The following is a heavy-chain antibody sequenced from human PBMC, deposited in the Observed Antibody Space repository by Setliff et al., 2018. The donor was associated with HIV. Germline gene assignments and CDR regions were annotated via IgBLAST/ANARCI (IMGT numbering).Heavy chain of an antibody. Sequence: ESLKISCKGSGYSFNSYWIGWVRQMPGKGLEWMGIIYPGDSDTRYSPSFQGQVTISADKSISTAYLQWSGLKASDTAMYYCARQTLGYCSGGSCYGGAFDIWGQGTMVTVSS. CDR1: GYSFNSYW. J-gene: IGHJ3*02. CDR3: ARQTLGYCSGGSCYGGAFDI. V-gene: IGHV5-51*01. D-gene: IGHD2-15*01. CDR2: IYPGDSDT.